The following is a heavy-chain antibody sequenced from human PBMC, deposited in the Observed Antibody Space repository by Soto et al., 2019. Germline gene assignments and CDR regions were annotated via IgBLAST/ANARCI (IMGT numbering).Heavy chain of an antibody. V-gene: IGHV3-74*01. Sequence: EVQLVESGGGLVRPGGSLRLSCAASGFTFSYYWMHWVRQAPGKGLVWVSRIHSAGSSTTYADFVKGRCIISRDNARNTVDLQMNSVRVEDTAVYYCARGDRGAFALWGQGTVVTVSS. J-gene: IGHJ3*01. CDR1: GFTFSYYW. D-gene: IGHD1-26*01. CDR3: ARGDRGAFAL. CDR2: IHSAGSST.